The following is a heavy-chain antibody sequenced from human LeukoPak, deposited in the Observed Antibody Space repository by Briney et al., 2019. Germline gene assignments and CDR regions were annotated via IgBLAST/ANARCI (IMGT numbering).Heavy chain of an antibody. D-gene: IGHD3-10*01. Sequence: PSETLSLTCAVYGGSFSGYYWSWIRQPPGKGLEWIGEINHSGSTNYNPSLKSRVTISVDTSKNQFSLKLSSVTAADTAVYYCARGSRLLWFGEYYGMDVWGQGTTVTVSS. CDR3: ARGSRLLWFGEYYGMDV. CDR2: INHSGST. V-gene: IGHV4-34*01. J-gene: IGHJ6*02. CDR1: GGSFSGYY.